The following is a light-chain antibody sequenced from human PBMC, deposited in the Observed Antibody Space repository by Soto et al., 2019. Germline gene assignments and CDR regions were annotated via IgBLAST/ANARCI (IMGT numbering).Light chain of an antibody. CDR1: SSDVGRYNY. J-gene: IGLJ3*02. CDR2: SVS. Sequence: QSALTQPASVSGSPGQSITISCTGTSSDVGRYNYVSWYQQHPGQAPKLLIYSVSNRPSGVSNRFSGSKSGNTAYLTISGLQDEDEADYYCSSYTGSSALWVFGGGTQLTVL. V-gene: IGLV2-14*01. CDR3: SSYTGSSALWV.